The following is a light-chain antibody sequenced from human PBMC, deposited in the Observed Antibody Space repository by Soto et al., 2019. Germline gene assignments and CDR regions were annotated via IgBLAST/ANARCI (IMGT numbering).Light chain of an antibody. CDR3: QHYNSYSEA. J-gene: IGKJ1*01. Sequence: DIQMTQSPSTLSGSVGDRVTITCWASQTISSWLAWYQQKPGKAPKLLIYKASTLKSGVPSRFSGSGSGTEFTLTISSLQPDDFATYNCQHYNSYSEAFGQGTKVELK. CDR2: KAS. V-gene: IGKV1-5*03. CDR1: QTISSW.